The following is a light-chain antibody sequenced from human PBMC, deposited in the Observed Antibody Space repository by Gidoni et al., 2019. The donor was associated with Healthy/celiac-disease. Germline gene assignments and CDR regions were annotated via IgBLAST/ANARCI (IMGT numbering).Light chain of an antibody. CDR3: LQDYNYPRT. V-gene: IGKV1-6*01. J-gene: IGKJ1*01. CDR1: QGIRND. Sequence: AIQLTQSPSSLSASVGDRVTITCRASQGIRNDLGWYQQKPGKAPKLLIYAASSLQSGVPSRFSGSGSGTDFTLTISSLQPEDFATYYCLQDYNYPRTFGQXTKVEIK. CDR2: AAS.